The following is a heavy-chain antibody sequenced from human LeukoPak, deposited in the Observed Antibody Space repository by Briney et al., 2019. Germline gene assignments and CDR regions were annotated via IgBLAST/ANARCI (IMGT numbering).Heavy chain of an antibody. V-gene: IGHV4-39*01. CDR3: ARQSAGEDIVLIVYGDFFDY. J-gene: IGHJ4*02. Sequence: PSETLSLTCTVSGGSISSSSYYWGWIRQPPGKGLEWIGSIYYSGSTYYNPSLKSRVTISVDTSKNQFSLKLSSVTAADTAVYYCARQSAGEDIVLIVYGDFFDYWGQGTLVTVSS. D-gene: IGHD2-8*01. CDR1: GGSISSSSYY. CDR2: IYYSGST.